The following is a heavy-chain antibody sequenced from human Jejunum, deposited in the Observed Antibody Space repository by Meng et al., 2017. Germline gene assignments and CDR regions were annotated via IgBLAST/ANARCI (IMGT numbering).Heavy chain of an antibody. D-gene: IGHD6-6*01. V-gene: IGHV3-30*04. CDR3: ARNPPYISNSFFFDD. Sequence: SLKISCAASGFTFNTYAMHWVRQTPGKGLEWVAIISYDGSNKYYADSVKGRFTISRDNSKNMLYLQMNSLRTEDTAVYYCARNPPYISNSFFFDDWGQGTLVTVSS. J-gene: IGHJ4*02. CDR2: ISYDGSNK. CDR1: GFTFNTYA.